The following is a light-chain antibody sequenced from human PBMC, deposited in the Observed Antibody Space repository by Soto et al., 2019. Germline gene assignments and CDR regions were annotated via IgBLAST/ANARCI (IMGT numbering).Light chain of an antibody. Sequence: QSVLTQPPSSSGTPGQRVTISCSGSSAKIGSNTVNWYQQLPGTAPKLLIYSNNQRPSGVPDRFSGSKSGTSASLAISGLQSEDEAAYYCAAWDDSLNGCVFGGGTTVTVL. CDR1: SAKIGSNT. J-gene: IGLJ3*02. CDR3: AAWDDSLNGCV. CDR2: SNN. V-gene: IGLV1-44*01.